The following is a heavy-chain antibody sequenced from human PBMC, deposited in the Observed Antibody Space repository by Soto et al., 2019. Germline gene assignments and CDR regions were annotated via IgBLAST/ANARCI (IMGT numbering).Heavy chain of an antibody. CDR3: ATVKASGSYAADRNFDY. D-gene: IGHD3-10*01. J-gene: IGHJ4*02. CDR1: GYTLTELS. CDR2: FDPEDGET. V-gene: IGHV1-24*01. Sequence: ASVKVSCKVSGYTLTELSMHWVRQAPGKGLEWMGGFDPEDGETIYAQKFQGRVTMTEDTSTDTAYMELSSLRSEDTAVYYCATVKASGSYAADRNFDYWGQGTLVTVSS.